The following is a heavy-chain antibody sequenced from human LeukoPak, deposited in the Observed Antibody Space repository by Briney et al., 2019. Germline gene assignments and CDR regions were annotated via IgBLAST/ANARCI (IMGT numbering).Heavy chain of an antibody. J-gene: IGHJ4*02. D-gene: IGHD3-3*01. CDR1: GFTFSSYA. CDR2: ISYDGSNK. Sequence: GRSLRLSCAASGFTFSSYAMHWVRQASGKGLEWVAFISYDGSNKYFPDSVKGRFTISRDNSKNALHLQMNSLRVEDTAVYYCAKGDGTDFWSGSLVGDYWGQGTLVTVSS. V-gene: IGHV3-30*18. CDR3: AKGDGTDFWSGSLVGDY.